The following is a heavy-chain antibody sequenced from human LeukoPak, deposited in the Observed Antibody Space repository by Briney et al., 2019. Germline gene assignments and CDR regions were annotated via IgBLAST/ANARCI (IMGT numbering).Heavy chain of an antibody. CDR2: ISYDGSNK. J-gene: IGHJ5*02. Sequence: GGSLRLSCAASGFTFSNYGMHWVRQAPGKGLEWVAVISYDGSNKCYADSVKGRFTISRDNSKNTLYLQMNSLRAEDTAVYYCVRSLTHNWFDPWGQGTLVTVSS. V-gene: IGHV3-30*03. CDR3: VRSLTHNWFDP. CDR1: GFTFSNYG.